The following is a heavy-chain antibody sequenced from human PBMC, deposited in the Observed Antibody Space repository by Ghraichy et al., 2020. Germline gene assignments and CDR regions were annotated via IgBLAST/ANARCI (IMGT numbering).Heavy chain of an antibody. CDR2: IYYSGNT. V-gene: IGHV4-59*01. Sequence: SETLSLTCAVSGGSINNYYWNWIRQPPGKGLEYIGFIYYSGNTKYNPSFKSRATLSVDRSKNQFSMKLRSVTATDTAVYYCARSSYYDDDFDLWGHGTLVTVSS. D-gene: IGHD3-22*01. CDR1: GGSINNYY. J-gene: IGHJ3*01. CDR3: ARSSYYDDDFDL.